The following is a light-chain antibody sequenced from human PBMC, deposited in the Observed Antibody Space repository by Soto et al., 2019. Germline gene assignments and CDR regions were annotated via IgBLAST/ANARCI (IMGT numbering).Light chain of an antibody. Sequence: EIVLTQSPGTLSLSPGERVTLSCRASQSVNIYLAWYQQKPGQAPRLLIFGASSRATGIPARFSGSGSGTEFTLTISSLEPEDFALYYCQQRSNWPITFGQGTRLEIK. CDR1: QSVNIY. J-gene: IGKJ5*01. V-gene: IGKV3-11*01. CDR3: QQRSNWPIT. CDR2: GAS.